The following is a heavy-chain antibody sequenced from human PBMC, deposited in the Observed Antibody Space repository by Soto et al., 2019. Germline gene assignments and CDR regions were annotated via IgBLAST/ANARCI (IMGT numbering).Heavy chain of an antibody. J-gene: IGHJ6*02. CDR3: ARGPHLRIAAAGTHYYYYGLDV. CDR2: INHIGST. V-gene: IGHV4-34*01. D-gene: IGHD6-13*01. Sequence: QVQLQQWGAGLLKPSETLSLTCAVYGGSFSGYYWSWIRQPPGKGLEWIGEINHIGSTNYNPSLKSRVTISGDTSKSQFSLKLSSVTAADTAVYYCARGPHLRIAAAGTHYYYYGLDVWGQGTTVTVSS. CDR1: GGSFSGYY.